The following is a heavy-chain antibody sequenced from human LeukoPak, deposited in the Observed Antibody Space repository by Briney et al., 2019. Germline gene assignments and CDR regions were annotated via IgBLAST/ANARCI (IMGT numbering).Heavy chain of an antibody. D-gene: IGHD2-15*01. V-gene: IGHV3-48*02. J-gene: IGHJ5*02. CDR1: GFTFSSYS. CDR3: AVEGYCSGGSCYTNWFDT. Sequence: PGGSLRLSCAASGFTFSSYSMNWVRQAPGKGLEWVSYISSSGSTKYYADSVKGRFTISRDNAKNPLYLQMNSLRDEDTAVYYCAVEGYCSGGSCYTNWFDTWGQGTPVTVSS. CDR2: ISSSGSTK.